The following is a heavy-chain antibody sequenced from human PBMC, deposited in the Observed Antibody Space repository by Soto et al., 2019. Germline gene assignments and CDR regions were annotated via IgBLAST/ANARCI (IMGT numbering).Heavy chain of an antibody. CDR3: ARDPGRDYGDYEGWFDP. CDR1: GGSISSYY. J-gene: IGHJ5*02. D-gene: IGHD4-17*01. CDR2: IYYSGST. V-gene: IGHV4-59*01. Sequence: QVQLQESGPGLVKPSETLSLTCTVSGGSISSYYWSWIRQPPGKGLEWIGYIYYSGSTNYNPSLKSRVTISVDTSKNQFSLKLSSVTAADTAVYYCARDPGRDYGDYEGWFDPWGQGTLVTVSS.